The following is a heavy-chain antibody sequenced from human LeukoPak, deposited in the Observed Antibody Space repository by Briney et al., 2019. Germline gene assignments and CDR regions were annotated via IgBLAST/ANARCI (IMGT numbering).Heavy chain of an antibody. CDR1: GFTFRSYA. CDR3: AKDLQVSYYDFWSGYYYDY. D-gene: IGHD3-3*01. V-gene: IGHV3-23*01. J-gene: IGHJ4*02. CDR2: ISGSGGST. Sequence: PGGSLRLSCAASGFTFRSYAMSWVGQAQGKGLEGVSAISGSGGSTYYADSVKGRFTISRDNSKTTLYLQMNSLRTEDTAVYYCAKDLQVSYYDFWSGYYYDYWGQGTLVTVSS.